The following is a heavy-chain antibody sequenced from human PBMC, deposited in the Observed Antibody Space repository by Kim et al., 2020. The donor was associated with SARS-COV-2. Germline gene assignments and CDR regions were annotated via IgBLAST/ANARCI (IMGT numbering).Heavy chain of an antibody. CDR2: IKQDGSEK. D-gene: IGHD2-2*01. CDR1: GFTFSSYW. J-gene: IGHJ6*02. V-gene: IGHV3-7*01. CDR3: ARMVGYCSSTSCYAGVSYYYYGMDV. Sequence: GGSLRLSCAASGFTFSSYWMSWVRQAPGKGLEWVANIKQDGSEKYYVDSVKGRFTISRDNAKNSLYLQMNSLRAEDTAVYYCARMVGYCSSTSCYAGVSYYYYGMDVWGQGTTVTVSS.